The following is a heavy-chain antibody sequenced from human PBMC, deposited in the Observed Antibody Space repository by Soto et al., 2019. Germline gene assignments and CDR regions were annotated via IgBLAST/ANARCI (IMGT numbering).Heavy chain of an antibody. J-gene: IGHJ3*01. Sequence: QAQLFQSGAEVKKPGTSLRVSCKASGYTLTGYYLHWVRQAPGQGLEWMGWLNPDSGEAIYAQRFEGRVTMTRDTTISTAYMDVKRLGSDDTAVYYCARGGYYDSGIYKGDLDVWGQGTLVTVSS. CDR3: ARGGYYDSGIYKGDLDV. D-gene: IGHD3-22*01. CDR2: LNPDSGEA. CDR1: GYTLTGYY. V-gene: IGHV1-2*02.